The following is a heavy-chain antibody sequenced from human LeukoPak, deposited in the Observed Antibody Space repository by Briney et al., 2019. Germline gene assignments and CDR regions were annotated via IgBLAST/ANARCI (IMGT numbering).Heavy chain of an antibody. CDR1: GYTFTTYD. V-gene: IGHV1-18*01. J-gene: IGHJ4*02. CDR2: ISAYNGNT. CDR3: AREGRRPLDY. Sequence: ASVKVSCKASGYTFTTYDISWVRQAPGQGLEWMGWISAYNGNTNYAQKLQGRVTMTTDTSTSKAFMELRSLRSDDTAVYYCAREGRRPLDYWGQGTLVTVSS.